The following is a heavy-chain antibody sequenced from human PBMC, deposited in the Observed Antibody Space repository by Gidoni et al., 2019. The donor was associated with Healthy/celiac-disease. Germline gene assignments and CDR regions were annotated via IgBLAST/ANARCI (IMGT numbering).Heavy chain of an antibody. V-gene: IGHV3-9*01. CDR2: ISWNSGSI. J-gene: IGHJ6*02. CDR3: AKDIYSDYSYGMDV. CDR1: GLTLADYA. Sequence: EVQLVESGGGLVQPGRYRRLYCAAYGLTLADYAMHWVRQAPGKGLEWVSGISWNSGSIGYADSVKGRFTISRDNAKNSLYLQMNSLRAEDTALYYCAKDIYSDYSYGMDVWGQGTTVTVSS. D-gene: IGHD4-4*01.